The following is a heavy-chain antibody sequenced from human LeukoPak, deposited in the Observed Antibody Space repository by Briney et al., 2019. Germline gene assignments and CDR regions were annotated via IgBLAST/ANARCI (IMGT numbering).Heavy chain of an antibody. D-gene: IGHD5-12*01. CDR3: ARTARLRWLQYDY. CDR2: INHSGST. J-gene: IGHJ4*02. Sequence: PETLSLTCAVYGGSFSGYYWSWIRQPPGKGLEWIGEINHSGSTNYNPSLKSRVTISVDTSKNQFSLKLSSVTAADTAVYYCARTARLRWLQYDYWGQGTLVTVSS. CDR1: GGSFSGYY. V-gene: IGHV4-34*01.